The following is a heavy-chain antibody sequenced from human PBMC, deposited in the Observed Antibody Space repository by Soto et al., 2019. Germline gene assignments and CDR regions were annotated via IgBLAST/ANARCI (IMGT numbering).Heavy chain of an antibody. V-gene: IGHV4-30-4*01. D-gene: IGHD4-17*01. CDR1: GGSISSGDYY. CDR2: ISYSGST. Sequence: QVQLQESGPGLVKPSQTLSLTCTVSGGSISSGDYYWSWIRQPPGKGLEWIGYISYSGSTYYNPSLKGRVTISVDTSKTQFSLRLSSVTAADTAVYYCARGRLRWVIDYWGQGTLVTVSS. J-gene: IGHJ4*02. CDR3: ARGRLRWVIDY.